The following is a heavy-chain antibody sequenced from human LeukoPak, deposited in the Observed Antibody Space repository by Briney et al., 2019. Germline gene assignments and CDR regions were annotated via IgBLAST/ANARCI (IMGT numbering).Heavy chain of an antibody. J-gene: IGHJ4*02. Sequence: GRSLRLSCAASGFTFRTYAMQWVRQAPGKGLEWVALISYDGSTSFYADSVKGRFTLSRDNSKNTLYLQMLSLRPEDTGLYYCARSECSGGNCYSLFDHWGQGTLVTVSS. CDR1: GFTFRTYA. CDR3: ARSECSGGNCYSLFDH. D-gene: IGHD2-15*01. V-gene: IGHV3-30-3*01. CDR2: ISYDGSTS.